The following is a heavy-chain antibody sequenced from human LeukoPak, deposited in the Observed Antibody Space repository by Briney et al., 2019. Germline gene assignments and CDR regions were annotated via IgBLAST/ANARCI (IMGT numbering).Heavy chain of an antibody. J-gene: IGHJ5*02. V-gene: IGHV3-33*01. Sequence: GGSLRLSCAASGFAFNSYGMHWVRQAPGKGLEWVAVIWYDGSNKYYADSVKGRFTISRADSENTLYLQMNSLRAEDTAIYYCARDPRRDGYNLSWFDPWGQGTLVTVSS. CDR1: GFAFNSYG. CDR3: ARDPRRDGYNLSWFDP. D-gene: IGHD5-24*01. CDR2: IWYDGSNK.